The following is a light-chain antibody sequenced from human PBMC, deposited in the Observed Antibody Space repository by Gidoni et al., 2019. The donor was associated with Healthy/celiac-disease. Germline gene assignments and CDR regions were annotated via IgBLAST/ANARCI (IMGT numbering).Light chain of an antibody. CDR2: DVS. CDR3: CSYAGSYHVV. CDR1: SSDVGGYNY. J-gene: IGLJ2*01. V-gene: IGLV2-11*01. Sequence: QSALTQPRSVSGSPAQSVTISCPGTSSDVGGYNYVSWYQQHPGKAPKLMIYDVSKRPSGVPDRFSGSKSGNTASLTISGLQAEDEADYYCCSYAGSYHVVFGGGTKLTVL.